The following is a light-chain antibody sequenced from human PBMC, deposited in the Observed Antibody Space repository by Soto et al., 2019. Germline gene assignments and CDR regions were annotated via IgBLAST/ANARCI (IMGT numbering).Light chain of an antibody. J-gene: IGLJ3*02. CDR3: SSYTSSSTLGV. CDR1: SSDVGGYKY. CDR2: DVN. V-gene: IGLV2-14*03. Sequence: QSALTQPASVSGSPGQSITISCTGTSSDVGGYKYVSWYQHHPGKAPKLIIFDVNNRPSGVSNRFSGSKSGNTASLTISGLQAEDEADYYCSSYTSSSTLGVFGGGTKVTVL.